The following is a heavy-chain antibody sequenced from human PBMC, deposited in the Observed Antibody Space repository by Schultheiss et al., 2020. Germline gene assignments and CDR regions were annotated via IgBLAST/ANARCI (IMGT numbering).Heavy chain of an antibody. V-gene: IGHV4-38-2*02. D-gene: IGHD6-19*01. CDR2: IYHSGST. CDR1: GYSISSGYY. CDR3: ARESYSSGWSGGMDV. Sequence: LSLTCTVSGYSISSGYYWGWIRQPPGKGLEWIGSIYHSGSTYYNPSLKSRVTISVDTSKNQFSLKLSSVTAADTAVYYCARESYSSGWSGGMDVWGQGTTVTVSS. J-gene: IGHJ6*02.